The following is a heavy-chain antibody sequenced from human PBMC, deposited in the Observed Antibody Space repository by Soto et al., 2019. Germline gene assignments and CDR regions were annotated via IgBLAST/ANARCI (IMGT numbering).Heavy chain of an antibody. CDR1: GFTFGDSY. CDR2: ISSSSTYI. CDR3: ASDPALTRKLFDP. V-gene: IGHV3-11*06. D-gene: IGHD1-20*01. Sequence: PGGSLRLSCEASGFTFGDSYMAWIRQAPGEGLEWISYISSSSTYIKYADSVKGRFTISRDNAKNSLYLQMTNLRVGDTAVYYCASDPALTRKLFDPWGQGTLVTVSS. J-gene: IGHJ5*02.